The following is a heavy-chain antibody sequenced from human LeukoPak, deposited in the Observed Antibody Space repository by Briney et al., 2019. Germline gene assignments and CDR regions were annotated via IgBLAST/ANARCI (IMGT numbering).Heavy chain of an antibody. Sequence: GASVKVSCKAPGGTFSSYAISWVRQAPGQGLEWMGGIIPIFGTANYAQKFQGRVTITADESTSTAYMELSSLRSEDTAVYYCARQLSPHYYGSGSYYLSGYWGQGTLVTVSS. D-gene: IGHD3-10*01. V-gene: IGHV1-69*13. J-gene: IGHJ4*02. CDR3: ARQLSPHYYGSGSYYLSGY. CDR1: GGTFSSYA. CDR2: IIPIFGTA.